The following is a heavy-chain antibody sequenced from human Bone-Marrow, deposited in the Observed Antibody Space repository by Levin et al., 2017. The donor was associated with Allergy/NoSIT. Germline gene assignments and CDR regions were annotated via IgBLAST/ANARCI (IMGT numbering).Heavy chain of an antibody. CDR3: AKGGISSAGGIDS. J-gene: IGHJ4*02. CDR1: GFTFSSSA. Sequence: PGGSLRLSCAASGFTFSSSAMSWVRQAPGTGLEWVSSITGSGSTYYADSVKGRFTISRDTSKNTLSLQMNSLRAEDTAVYFCAKGGISSAGGIDSWGQGTLVTVSS. D-gene: IGHD2/OR15-2a*01. V-gene: IGHV3-23*01. CDR2: ITGSGST.